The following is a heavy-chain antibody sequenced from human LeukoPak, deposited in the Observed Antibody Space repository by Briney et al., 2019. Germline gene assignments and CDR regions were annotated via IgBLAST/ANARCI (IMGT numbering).Heavy chain of an antibody. D-gene: IGHD6-19*01. J-gene: IGHJ4*02. CDR2: ISAYNGNT. V-gene: IGHV1-18*01. Sequence: ASVNVSCKASGYTFTSYGISWVRQAPGQGLEWMGWISAYNGNTNYAQKLQGRVTMTTDTSTSTAYMELRSLRSDDTAVYYCARDRVRYSSGWPADYWGQGTLVTVSS. CDR1: GYTFTSYG. CDR3: ARDRVRYSSGWPADY.